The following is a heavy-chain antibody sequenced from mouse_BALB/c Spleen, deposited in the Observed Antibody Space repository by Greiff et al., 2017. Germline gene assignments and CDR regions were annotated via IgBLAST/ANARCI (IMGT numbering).Heavy chain of an antibody. CDR1: GYTFSSYW. D-gene: IGHD2-3*01. CDR3: ARRDGYYVFFDY. J-gene: IGHJ2*01. CDR2: ILPGSGST. Sequence: VQLQQSGAELMKPGASVKISCKATGYTFSSYWIEWVKQRPGHGLEWIGEILPGSGSTNYNEKFKGKATFTADTSSNTAYMQLSSLTSEDSAVYYCARRDGYYVFFDYWGQGTTLTVSS. V-gene: IGHV1-9*01.